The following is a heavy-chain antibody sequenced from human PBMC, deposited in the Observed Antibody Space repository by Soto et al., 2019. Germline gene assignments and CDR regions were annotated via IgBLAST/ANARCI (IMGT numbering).Heavy chain of an antibody. V-gene: IGHV5-51*01. Sequence: PGESLKISCKGSGYSFTSYWIGWVRQMPGKGLEWMGIIYPGDSDTRYSPSFQGQVTISADKSISTAYLQWSSLKASDTAMYYCARALSSWYGSEPYNWFDPWGQGTLVTVSS. D-gene: IGHD6-13*01. CDR2: IYPGDSDT. CDR1: GYSFTSYW. CDR3: ARALSSWYGSEPYNWFDP. J-gene: IGHJ5*02.